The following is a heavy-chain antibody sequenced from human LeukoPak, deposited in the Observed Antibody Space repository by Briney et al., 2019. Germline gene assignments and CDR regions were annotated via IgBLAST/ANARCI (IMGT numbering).Heavy chain of an antibody. CDR1: GDSVSSA. CDR2: TYYSSKWYT. J-gene: IGHJ4*02. CDR3: ARGWLRSGFDL. Sequence: SQTLSLTCAISGDSVSSAWNWLRQSPSRGLEWLGRTYYSSKWYTDYAVSVKGRVSINPDTSKNQLSLQLSSVTPEDTAVYYCARGWLRSGFDLWGQGTLVTVSS. V-gene: IGHV6-1*01. D-gene: IGHD5-12*01.